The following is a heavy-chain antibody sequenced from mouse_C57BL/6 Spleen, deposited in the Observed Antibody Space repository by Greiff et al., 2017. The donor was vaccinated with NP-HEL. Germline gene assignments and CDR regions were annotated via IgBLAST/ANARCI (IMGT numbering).Heavy chain of an antibody. CDR3: ARRAYYDYENYAMDY. CDR1: GFSLTSYG. J-gene: IGHJ4*01. D-gene: IGHD2-4*01. Sequence: VQLQQSGPGLVQPSQSLSITCTVSGFSLTSYGVHWVRQSTGKGLEWLGVIWRGGSTDYNAAFISRLSISKDNSKSQVFFKMNSLQADDTAIYYCARRAYYDYENYAMDYWGQGTSVTVSS. CDR2: IWRGGST. V-gene: IGHV2-2*01.